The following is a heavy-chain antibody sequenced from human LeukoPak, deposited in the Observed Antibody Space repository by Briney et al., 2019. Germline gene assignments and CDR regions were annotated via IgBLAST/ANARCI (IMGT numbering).Heavy chain of an antibody. J-gene: IGHJ3*02. CDR2: FDPEDGET. CDR3: ATETCSGGSCYAFVIFDI. D-gene: IGHD2-15*01. CDR1: GYTLTELS. Sequence: ASVKVSCKVSGYTLTELSMHWVRQAPGKGLEWMGGFDPEDGETIYAQKFQGRVTMTEDTSTDTAYMELSSLRSEDTAVYYCATETCSGGSCYAFVIFDIWGQGTMVTVSS. V-gene: IGHV1-24*01.